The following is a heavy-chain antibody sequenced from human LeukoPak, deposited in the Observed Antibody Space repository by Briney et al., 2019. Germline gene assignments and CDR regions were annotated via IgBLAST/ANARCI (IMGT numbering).Heavy chain of an antibody. CDR2: IKSKTDGGTT. J-gene: IGHJ4*02. CDR1: GFTFSNAW. Sequence: GGSLRLSCAASGFTFSNAWMSWVRQAPGKGLEWVGRIKSKTDGGTTDYAAPVKGRFTISRDDSKNTLYLQMNSLKTEDTAVYYCTTRGYSGYDLRDYWGQGTLVIVSS. D-gene: IGHD5-12*01. CDR3: TTRGYSGYDLRDY. V-gene: IGHV3-15*01.